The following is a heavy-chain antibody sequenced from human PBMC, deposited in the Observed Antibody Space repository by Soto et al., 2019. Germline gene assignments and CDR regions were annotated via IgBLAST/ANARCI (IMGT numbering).Heavy chain of an antibody. Sequence: PRLSCASSGFTFSSYWMHWVLQAPVKGLVWVSRINSDGSSTSYADSVKGRFTISRDNAKNTLYLQMNSLRAEDTAVYYCAREAGWPAESADWFDPWGQGTLVTVSS. CDR2: INSDGSST. V-gene: IGHV3-74*01. CDR1: GFTFSSYW. J-gene: IGHJ5*02. D-gene: IGHD2-15*01. CDR3: AREAGWPAESADWFDP.